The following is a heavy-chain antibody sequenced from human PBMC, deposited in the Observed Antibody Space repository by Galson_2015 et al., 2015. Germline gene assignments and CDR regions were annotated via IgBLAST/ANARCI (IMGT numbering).Heavy chain of an antibody. Sequence: SVKVSCKASGYTFTSYDINWVRQATGQGLEWMGWMNPNSGNTGYAQKFQGRVTMTRNTSISTAYMELSSLRSEDTAVYHCARVGSITTIPPQIEYYYYGMDVWGQGTTVTVSS. V-gene: IGHV1-8*01. D-gene: IGHD3-22*01. CDR2: MNPNSGNT. CDR3: ARVGSITTIPPQIEYYYYGMDV. J-gene: IGHJ6*02. CDR1: GYTFTSYD.